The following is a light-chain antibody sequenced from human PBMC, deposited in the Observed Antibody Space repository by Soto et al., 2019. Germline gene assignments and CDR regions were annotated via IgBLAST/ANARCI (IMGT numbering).Light chain of an antibody. CDR2: MNN. J-gene: IGLJ3*02. CDR3: ATWDDNLNVCV. CDR1: SSDIGRNV. V-gene: IGLV1-44*01. Sequence: QSVLTQPPSASGTPGQRVTISCSGGSSDIGRNVVYWYQHLPGTAPKLVIYMNNQRPSGVPDRFSGSKSGTSASLAFSGLQSEDEAHYYCATWDDNLNVCVFGGGTKVTVL.